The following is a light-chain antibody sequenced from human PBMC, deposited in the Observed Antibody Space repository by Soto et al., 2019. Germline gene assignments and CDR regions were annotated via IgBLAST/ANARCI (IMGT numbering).Light chain of an antibody. CDR3: QQGSSFPRT. J-gene: IGKJ1*01. V-gene: IGKV1-12*01. CDR2: STS. CDR1: QDISNW. Sequence: DIQMTQSPSSVSASVGDRVTITCRASQDISNWLAWYQKKPGKAPKLLIYSTSSLQNGVPARFSGSGPGAEFTPTITSLQPEAFASSYCQQGSSFPRTSGQETKVEV.